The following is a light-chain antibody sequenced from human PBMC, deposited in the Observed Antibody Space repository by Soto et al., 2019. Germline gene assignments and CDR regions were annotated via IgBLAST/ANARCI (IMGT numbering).Light chain of an antibody. V-gene: IGLV1-47*01. J-gene: IGLJ3*02. CDR2: RNN. CDR1: SSNIGSNY. Sequence: VVTQPPSASGTPGQRVTISCSGSSSNIGSNYVYWYQQLPGTAPKLLIYRNNQRPSGVPDRFSGSKSGTSASLAISGLRSEDEADYYCAAWDDSLSGRVFGGGTKLTVL. CDR3: AAWDDSLSGRV.